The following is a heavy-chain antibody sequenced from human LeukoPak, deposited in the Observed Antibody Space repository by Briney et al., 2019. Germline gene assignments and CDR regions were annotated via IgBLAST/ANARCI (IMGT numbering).Heavy chain of an antibody. CDR3: AKDRTARGWYGAFDI. Sequence: GGSLRLSCAASGFTFDDYAMHWVRQAPGKGLEWVSGISWNSGSIDYADSVKGRFTISRDNAKNSLYLQMNSLRAEDTALYYCAKDRTARGWYGAFDIWRQGTMVTVST. V-gene: IGHV3-9*01. J-gene: IGHJ3*02. D-gene: IGHD6-19*01. CDR1: GFTFDDYA. CDR2: ISWNSGSI.